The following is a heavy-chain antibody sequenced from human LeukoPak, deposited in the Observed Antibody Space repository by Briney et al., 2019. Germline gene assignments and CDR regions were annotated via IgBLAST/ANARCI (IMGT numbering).Heavy chain of an antibody. CDR1: GGTFSSYA. Sequence: GASVKVSCKASGGTFSSYAISWVRQAPGQGLEWMGRIIPIFGTANYAQKFQGRVTITTDESTSTAYMELSSLRSEGTAVYYCASGLYSSSWSHYYYYMDVWGKGTTVTVSS. V-gene: IGHV1-69*05. CDR3: ASGLYSSSWSHYYYYMDV. CDR2: IIPIFGTA. J-gene: IGHJ6*03. D-gene: IGHD6-13*01.